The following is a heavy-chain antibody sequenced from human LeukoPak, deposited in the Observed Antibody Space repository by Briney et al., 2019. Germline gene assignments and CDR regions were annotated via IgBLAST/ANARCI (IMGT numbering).Heavy chain of an antibody. V-gene: IGHV4-59*02. J-gene: IGHJ4*02. CDR1: GGSVSSYY. D-gene: IGHD3-22*01. CDR3: ARVRRSGSYPSDFDY. CDR2: IYYSGST. Sequence: SVTLSLTCTVSGGSVSSYYWSWIRQPPEKGLEWIGYIYYSGSTSYNPSLKSRVSISVDTSNNQFSLKLTSVTAADTAVYYCARVRRSGSYPSDFDYWGQGTLVTVSS.